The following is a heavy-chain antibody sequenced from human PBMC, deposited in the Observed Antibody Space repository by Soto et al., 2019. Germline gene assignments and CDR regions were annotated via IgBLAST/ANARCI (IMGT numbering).Heavy chain of an antibody. CDR3: ARQTDCSSTSCYEGYFDY. D-gene: IGHD2-2*01. V-gene: IGHV4-39*01. Sequence: SETLSLTCTVSGGSISSSSYYWGWIRQPPGKGLEWIGSIYYSGSTYYNPSLKSRVTISVDTSKNQFSLKLSSVTAADTAVYYCARQTDCSSTSCYEGYFDYWGQGTLVTVSS. J-gene: IGHJ4*02. CDR1: GGSISSSSYY. CDR2: IYYSGST.